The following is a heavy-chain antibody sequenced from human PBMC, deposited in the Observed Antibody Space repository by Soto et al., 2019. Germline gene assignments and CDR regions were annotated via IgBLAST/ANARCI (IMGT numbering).Heavy chain of an antibody. CDR2: INHSGST. V-gene: IGHV4-34*01. CDR1: GGSFSGYY. Sequence: PSETLSLTCAVYGGSFSGYYWSWIRQPPGKGLEWIGEINHSGSTNYNPSLKSRVTISVDTSKNQFSLKLSSVTAADTAVYYCARGPLADNSSSRPHERGLRYFDWSIDYWGQGTLVTVSS. CDR3: ARGPLADNSSSRPHERGLRYFDWSIDY. D-gene: IGHD3-9*01. J-gene: IGHJ4*02.